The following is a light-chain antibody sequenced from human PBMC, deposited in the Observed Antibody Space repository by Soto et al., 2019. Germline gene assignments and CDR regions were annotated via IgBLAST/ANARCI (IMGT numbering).Light chain of an antibody. V-gene: IGLV2-11*01. J-gene: IGLJ3*02. CDR1: SSDVGGYNY. Sequence: QSALTQPRSVSGSPGQSVTISCTGTSSDVGGYNYVSWYQQHPGKAPKLMFYDVSERPSGVPDRFSGSKSGNTASLIISGLQAEDEADYYCCSYAGSYTGVFGGGTKVTVL. CDR3: CSYAGSYTGV. CDR2: DVS.